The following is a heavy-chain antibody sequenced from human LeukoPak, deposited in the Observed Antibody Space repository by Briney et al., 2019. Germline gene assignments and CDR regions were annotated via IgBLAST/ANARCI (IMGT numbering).Heavy chain of an antibody. CDR2: IITIFGTA. Sequence: SVKVSCKASGGTFSSYDISWVRQAPGQGLEWMGGIITIFGTANYAETFEGRVTITADESTSTAHMELSSLRSEDTAVYYCARELGYCSSTSCNHYYYGIDVWGKGTTVTVSS. V-gene: IGHV1-69*13. CDR3: ARELGYCSSTSCNHYYYGIDV. J-gene: IGHJ6*04. D-gene: IGHD2-2*01. CDR1: GGTFSSYD.